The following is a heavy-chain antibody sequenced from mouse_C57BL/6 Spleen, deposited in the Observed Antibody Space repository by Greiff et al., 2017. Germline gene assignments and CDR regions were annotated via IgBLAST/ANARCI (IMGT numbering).Heavy chain of an antibody. D-gene: IGHD2-2*01. CDR1: GYTFTDYY. J-gene: IGHJ4*01. V-gene: IGHV1-76*01. CDR2: IYPGSGNT. Sequence: QVQLQQSGAELVRPGASVKLSCKASGYTFTDYYINWVKQRPGQGLEWIARIYPGSGNTYYNEKFKGKATLTAEKSSSTAYMQLSSLTSEDSAVYYCAREGFYYGYDDAMDYWGQGTSVTVSS. CDR3: AREGFYYGYDDAMDY.